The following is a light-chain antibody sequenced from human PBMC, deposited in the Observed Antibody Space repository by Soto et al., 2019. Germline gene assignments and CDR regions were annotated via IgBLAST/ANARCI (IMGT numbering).Light chain of an antibody. CDR3: QRRNDWPLT. Sequence: EIVLTQSPGTLSLSPGERATLSCRASQSVGSNYLAWYQQKPGQAPRILIFGASGRATGIPDRFSGSGSGTDFTLTISSLEPEDFAVYYCQRRNDWPLTFGPGTRLEIK. CDR2: GAS. V-gene: IGKV3D-20*02. CDR1: QSVGSNY. J-gene: IGKJ5*01.